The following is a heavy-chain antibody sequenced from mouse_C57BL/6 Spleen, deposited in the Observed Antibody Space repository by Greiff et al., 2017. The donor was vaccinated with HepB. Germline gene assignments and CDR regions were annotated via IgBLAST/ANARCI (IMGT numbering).Heavy chain of an antibody. CDR1: GYAFSSSW. CDR3: APLGMDY. V-gene: IGHV1-82*01. Sequence: VQVVESGPELVKPGASVKISCKASGYAFSSSWMNWVKQRPGKGLEWIGRIYPGDGDTNYNGKFKGKATLTADKSSSTAYMQLSSLTSEDSAVYFCAPLGMDYWGQGTSVTVSS. D-gene: IGHD3-3*01. CDR2: IYPGDGDT. J-gene: IGHJ4*01.